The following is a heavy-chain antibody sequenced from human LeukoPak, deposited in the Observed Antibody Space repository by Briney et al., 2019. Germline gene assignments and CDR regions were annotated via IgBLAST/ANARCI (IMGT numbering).Heavy chain of an antibody. Sequence: HLGGSLRLSCAASGFTFETYWMHWVRQAPGKGLVWVSCINGYGTTTNYADPVKGRFTISRDNAKNTLYLQMNSLRVEDTAVYYCARDEPTVTTGPPVGSWGQGTLVTVSS. CDR2: INGYGTTT. J-gene: IGHJ4*02. V-gene: IGHV3-74*01. CDR3: ARDEPTVTTGPPVGS. CDR1: GFTFETYW. D-gene: IGHD4-17*01.